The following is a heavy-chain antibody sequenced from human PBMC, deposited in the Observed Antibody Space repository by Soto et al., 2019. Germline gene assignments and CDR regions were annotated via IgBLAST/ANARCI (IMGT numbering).Heavy chain of an antibody. J-gene: IGHJ5*02. CDR1: GFTFNSYG. V-gene: IGHV3-30*18. CDR2: ISYDGSNK. CDR3: VKDPQGCSGGRCDP. Sequence: QVQLVESGGGVVQPGRSLRLSCAASGFTFNSYGMHWVRQAPGKGLEWVAGISYDGSNKYYADSVKGRFTISRDNSKNMLYLQMNSLRAEDTAVYYCVKDPQGCSGGRCDPWGQGTLVTVS. D-gene: IGHD2-15*01.